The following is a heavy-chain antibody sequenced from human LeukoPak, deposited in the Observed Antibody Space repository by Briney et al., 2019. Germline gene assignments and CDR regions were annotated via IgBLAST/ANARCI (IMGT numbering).Heavy chain of an antibody. Sequence: SVKVSCKASGGTFSSYAISWVRQAPGQGLEWMGRIIPIFGTANYAQKFQGRVTITTDESTSTAYMELSSLRSEDTAVYYCATHEANYYYYYYMDVWGKGTTVTVSS. CDR3: ATHEANYYYYYYMDV. CDR1: GGTFSSYA. CDR2: IIPIFGTA. J-gene: IGHJ6*03. V-gene: IGHV1-69*05.